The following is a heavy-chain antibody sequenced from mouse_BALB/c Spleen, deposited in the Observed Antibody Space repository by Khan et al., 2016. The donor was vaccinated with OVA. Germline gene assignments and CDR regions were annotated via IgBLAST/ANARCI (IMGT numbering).Heavy chain of an antibody. D-gene: IGHD1-2*01. Sequence: QVQLQESGPGLVAPSQSLSITCTVSGFSLTSYGVHWVRQPPGQGLEWLGIIWPGGSTNYYSALMSSLGISKDNSTSQVFLKMNRLQTDDTAMYYGARDTTATPYWGQGTLVTVSA. V-gene: IGHV2-9*02. CDR1: GFSLTSYG. J-gene: IGHJ3*01. CDR3: ARDTTATPY. CDR2: IWPGGST.